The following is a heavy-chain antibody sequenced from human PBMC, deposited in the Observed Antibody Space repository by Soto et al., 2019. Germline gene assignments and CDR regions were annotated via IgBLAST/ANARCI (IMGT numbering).Heavy chain of an antibody. Sequence: QLQLQESGPGLVKPSETLSLTCTVSGGSISTSSYYWGWIRQPPGKGLEWIGSIYYSGSTYYNPSLKSRVTISAGTSKNQFSLKLSSVTAADTAVYYCARDYDSSGDYWGQGTLVTVSS. CDR2: IYYSGST. CDR1: GGSISTSSYY. D-gene: IGHD3-22*01. CDR3: ARDYDSSGDY. V-gene: IGHV4-39*01. J-gene: IGHJ4*02.